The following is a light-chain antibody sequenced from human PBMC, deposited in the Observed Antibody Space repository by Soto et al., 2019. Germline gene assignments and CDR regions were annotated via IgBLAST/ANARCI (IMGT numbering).Light chain of an antibody. CDR1: SSDVGSYNL. CDR3: CSYAGSSTYV. Sequence: CALTQPASVSRSPGQSITISCTGTSSDVGSYNLVSWYQQHPGKAPKLMIYEGSKRPSGVSNRFSGSKSGNTASLTISGLQAEDEADYYCCSYAGSSTYVFGTGTKVTVL. J-gene: IGLJ1*01. CDR2: EGS. V-gene: IGLV2-23*01.